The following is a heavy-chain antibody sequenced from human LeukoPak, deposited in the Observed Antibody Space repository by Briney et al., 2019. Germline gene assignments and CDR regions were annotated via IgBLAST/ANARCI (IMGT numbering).Heavy chain of an antibody. Sequence: SQTLSLTYAISGDGFSRKSVAWTWIRQSPSRGLEWLGRTYYRSKWYNNYAVSVKSRITINPDTSKNQFSLQLKSVTPEATAVYYIAMEQYQVQSGDYWGQGTLVTVSS. D-gene: IGHD1-26*01. CDR2: TYYRSKWYN. CDR3: AMEQYQVQSGDY. CDR1: GDGFSRKSVA. J-gene: IGHJ4*02. V-gene: IGHV6-1*01.